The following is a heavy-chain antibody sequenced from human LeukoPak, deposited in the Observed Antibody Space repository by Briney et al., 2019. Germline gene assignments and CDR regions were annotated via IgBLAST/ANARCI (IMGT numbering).Heavy chain of an antibody. CDR3: AKAVAAPGAFDI. Sequence: GRSLRLSCAASGFTLHESAMHWVRQAPGKGLEWVSGIGWDSKSIVYADSVKGRFTISRDNAKNSLYLQMNSLRVEDTALYYCAKAVAAPGAFDIWGRGTVVTVSS. CDR2: IGWDSKSI. J-gene: IGHJ3*02. V-gene: IGHV3-9*01. D-gene: IGHD6-19*01. CDR1: GFTLHESA.